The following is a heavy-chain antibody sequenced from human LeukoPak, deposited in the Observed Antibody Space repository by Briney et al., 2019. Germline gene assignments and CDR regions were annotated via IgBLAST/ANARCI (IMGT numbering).Heavy chain of an antibody. V-gene: IGHV1-69*05. CDR3: ARSCGGDCYSGAFDI. D-gene: IGHD2-21*02. CDR1: GGTFSSYA. CDR2: IIPIFGTA. J-gene: IGHJ3*02. Sequence: SVKVSCKASGGTFSSYAISWVRQAPGQGLEWMGRIIPIFGTANYAQKFQGRVTITTDESTSTAYMELSSLRSEDTAVYYCARSCGGDCYSGAFDIWGQGTIVTVSS.